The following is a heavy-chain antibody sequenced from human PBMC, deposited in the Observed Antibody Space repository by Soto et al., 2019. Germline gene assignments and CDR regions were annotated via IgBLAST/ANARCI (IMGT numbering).Heavy chain of an antibody. Sequence: QVRVVQSGAVVKKPGASVKVSCNTSRYAFTDYDINWVRQAPGQGLEWMGWVSPDHGNAGYAQQFQGRVTMTSDTSISTVFMELTNLRSEDTAVYYSAVTTGYWGQGTKVIVSS. CDR2: VSPDHGNA. CDR3: AVTTGY. J-gene: IGHJ4*02. CDR1: RYAFTDYD. D-gene: IGHD4-17*01. V-gene: IGHV1-8*01.